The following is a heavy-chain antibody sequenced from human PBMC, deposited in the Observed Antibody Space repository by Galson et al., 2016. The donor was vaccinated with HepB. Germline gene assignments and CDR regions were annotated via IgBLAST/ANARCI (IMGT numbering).Heavy chain of an antibody. CDR1: GFTFSIHD. CDR3: ARGKSLLTMPWNYGLDV. J-gene: IGHJ6*04. Sequence: SLRLSCAASGFTFSIHDVHWVRQVTGKGLEWVSAIETAGDTYYPDSVKRRFTISSENAKNSLYLQMNDLRAGDTAVYYCARGKSLLTMPWNYGLDVWGKGTAVTVSS. V-gene: IGHV3-13*01. CDR2: IETAGDT. D-gene: IGHD1-1*01.